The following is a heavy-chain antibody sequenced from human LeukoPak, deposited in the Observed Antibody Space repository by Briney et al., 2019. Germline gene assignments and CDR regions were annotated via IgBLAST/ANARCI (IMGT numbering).Heavy chain of an antibody. CDR1: GFTFSSYS. Sequence: GGSLRLSCAASGFTFSSYSMNWVRQAPGKGLEWVSSISSSSSYIYYADSVKGRFTISRDNAKNSLYLQMNSLRAEDTAVYYCARGALEYSSSLYYYYYMDVWGKGTTVTVSS. D-gene: IGHD6-6*01. CDR2: ISSSSSYI. J-gene: IGHJ6*03. V-gene: IGHV3-21*01. CDR3: ARGALEYSSSLYYYYYMDV.